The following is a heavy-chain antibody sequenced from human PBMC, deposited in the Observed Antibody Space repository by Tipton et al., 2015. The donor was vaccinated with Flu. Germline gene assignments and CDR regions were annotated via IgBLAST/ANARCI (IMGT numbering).Heavy chain of an antibody. CDR2: INPNSGAT. D-gene: IGHD2-15*01. V-gene: IGHV1-2*02. J-gene: IGHJ4*02. CDR1: GYRFTDYY. Sequence: QVQLVQSGAEVRKPGASMKVSCKASGYRFTDYYIHWVRQAPGQGLEWMAWINPNSGATNYAQKFQGRVTMIRDTSTSTVYMELSRLTSDDTAVFYCARGSSVVHCDYWGQGTLVTVSS. CDR3: ARGSSVVHCDY.